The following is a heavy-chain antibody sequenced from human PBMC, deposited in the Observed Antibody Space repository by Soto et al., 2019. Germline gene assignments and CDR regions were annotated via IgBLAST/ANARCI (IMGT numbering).Heavy chain of an antibody. D-gene: IGHD6-13*01. Sequence: SGPTLVNPTQTLTLTCTFSGFSLSTSGVGVGWIRQPPGKALEWLALIYWDDDKRYSPSLKSRLTITKDTSKNQVVLTMTNMDPVDTATYYCAHSVSAAAAGTWNWFDPWGQGTLVTVSS. CDR3: AHSVSAAAAGTWNWFDP. CDR1: GFSLSTSGVG. V-gene: IGHV2-5*02. CDR2: IYWDDDK. J-gene: IGHJ5*02.